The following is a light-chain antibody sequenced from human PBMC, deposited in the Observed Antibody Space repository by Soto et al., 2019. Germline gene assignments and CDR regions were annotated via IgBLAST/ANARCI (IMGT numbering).Light chain of an antibody. V-gene: IGLV3-25*02. CDR1: ALPKQY. J-gene: IGLJ3*02. CDR3: QSADSSGTWV. CDR2: KDS. Sequence: SYELTHPPSVSVSPGQTARITCSGDALPKQYAYWYQQKPGQAPVLVIYKDSERPSGIPERFSGSSSGTTVTLTISGVQAEDEADYYCQSADSSGTWVFGGGTKLT.